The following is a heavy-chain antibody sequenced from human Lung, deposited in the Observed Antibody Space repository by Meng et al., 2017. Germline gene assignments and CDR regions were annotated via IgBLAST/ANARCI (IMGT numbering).Heavy chain of an antibody. CDR3: TKSGESDSGNYLDP. J-gene: IGHJ5*02. Sequence: ASVKVFCKASGYTFTDYYVHWVRRAPGQGLQWMGRINPNNGGTNSAQTSQGRVTMTRDTSINTAHMALSRLTPDDTAVYYSTKSGESDSGNYLDPWGQGTLVTVSS. V-gene: IGHV1-2*06. CDR2: INPNNGGT. D-gene: IGHD3-10*01. CDR1: GYTFTDYY.